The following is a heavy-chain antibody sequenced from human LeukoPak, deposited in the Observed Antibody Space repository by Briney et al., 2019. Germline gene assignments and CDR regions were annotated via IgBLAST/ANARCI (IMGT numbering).Heavy chain of an antibody. V-gene: IGHV3-30*03. D-gene: IGHD3-10*01. CDR3: AASHYYGSGSYYYNWFDP. J-gene: IGHJ5*02. CDR2: ISYDGSNK. Sequence: GGSLRLSCAASGFTFSSYGMHWVRQAPGKGLEWVGVISYDGSNKYYADSVKGRFTISRDNSKNTLYLQMNSQRAEDTAVYYCAASHYYGSGSYYYNWFDPWGQGTLVTVSS. CDR1: GFTFSSYG.